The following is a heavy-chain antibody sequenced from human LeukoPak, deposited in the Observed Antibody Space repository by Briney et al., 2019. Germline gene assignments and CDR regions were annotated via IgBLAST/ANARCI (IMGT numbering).Heavy chain of an antibody. D-gene: IGHD3-10*01. Sequence: KPSETLSLTCTVSGGSISSGSYYWSWSRQPAGKGLEWIGRIYTSGSTNYNPSLKSRVTISVDTSKNQFSLKLSSVTAADTAVYYCARDRITMVRGVIVNWFDPWGQGTLVTVSS. CDR1: GGSISSGSYY. J-gene: IGHJ5*02. V-gene: IGHV4-61*02. CDR3: ARDRITMVRGVIVNWFDP. CDR2: IYTSGST.